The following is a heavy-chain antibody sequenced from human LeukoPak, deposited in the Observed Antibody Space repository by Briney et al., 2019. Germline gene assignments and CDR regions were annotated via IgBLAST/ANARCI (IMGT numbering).Heavy chain of an antibody. D-gene: IGHD1-26*01. CDR3: AREGIVGASGDF. CDR2: ISVYNGNT. V-gene: IGHV1-18*01. Sequence: ASVKVSCKASGYSFTSYGISWVRQAPGQGLEWMGWISVYNGNTNYAQNLQGRVTMTTDTTTSTAYMELRSLRSDDTAVYYCAREGIVGASGDFWNQGTLVTVSS. CDR1: GYSFTSYG. J-gene: IGHJ4*02.